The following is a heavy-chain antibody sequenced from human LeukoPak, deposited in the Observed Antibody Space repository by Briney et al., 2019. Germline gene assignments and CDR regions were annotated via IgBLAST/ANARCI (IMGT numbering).Heavy chain of an antibody. D-gene: IGHD3-22*01. CDR3: ARRKQIVVVIPAGYFDY. Sequence: KPSETLSLTCTVSGGSISSYYWSWIRQPPGKGLEWIGYIYYSGSTNYNPSLKSRVTISVDTSKNQFSLKLSSVTAAGTAVYYCARRKQIVVVIPAGYFDYWGQGTLVTVSS. J-gene: IGHJ4*02. CDR2: IYYSGST. CDR1: GGSISSYY. V-gene: IGHV4-59*12.